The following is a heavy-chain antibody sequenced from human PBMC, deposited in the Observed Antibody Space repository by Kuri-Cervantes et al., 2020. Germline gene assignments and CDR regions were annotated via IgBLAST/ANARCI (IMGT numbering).Heavy chain of an antibody. CDR3: ATGPNLAAAGGEGDY. CDR2: INPNSGGT. Sequence: ASVKVSCKASGYIFTGYYIYWVRQAPGQGLEWMGWINPNSGGTNYAQKLQGRVTMTTDTSTSTAYMELRSLRSDDTAVYYCATGPNLAAAGGEGDYWGQGTLVTVSS. D-gene: IGHD6-13*01. J-gene: IGHJ4*02. CDR1: GYIFTGYY. V-gene: IGHV1-2*02.